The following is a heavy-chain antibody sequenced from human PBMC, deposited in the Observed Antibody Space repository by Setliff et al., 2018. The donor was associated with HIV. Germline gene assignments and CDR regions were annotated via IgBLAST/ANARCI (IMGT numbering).Heavy chain of an antibody. D-gene: IGHD6-19*01. Sequence: SVKVSCKASGGTFNNYAISRVRQAPGQGLEWMGRIIPIFGTTNYAQKFQGRVTITADKSTSTAYMEMSSLRSEDTAIYYCARDRSEAVAGRDAFDIWGQGTMVTVSS. CDR1: GGTFNNYA. CDR3: ARDRSEAVAGRDAFDI. J-gene: IGHJ3*02. CDR2: IIPIFGTT. V-gene: IGHV1-69*06.